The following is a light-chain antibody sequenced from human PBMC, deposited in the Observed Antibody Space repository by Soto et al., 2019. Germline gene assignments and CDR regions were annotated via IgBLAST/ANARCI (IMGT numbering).Light chain of an antibody. J-gene: IGLJ1*01. CDR2: EVR. V-gene: IGLV2-14*01. Sequence: QSVLTQPASVSGSPGQSITISCTGTSSDVGGHNYVSWYQQHPGKAPKLMIYEVRNRPSGVSNRFSGSKSDNTASLTISGLQAEDEADYYCTSYTTSSALYVFGTGTKVTVL. CDR3: TSYTTSSALYV. CDR1: SSDVGGHNY.